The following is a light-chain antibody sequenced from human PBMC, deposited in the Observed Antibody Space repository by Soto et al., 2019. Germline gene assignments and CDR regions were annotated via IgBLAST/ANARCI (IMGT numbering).Light chain of an antibody. CDR1: SSDVGGYNY. CDR2: DVR. CDR3: SSYTRSSTLYV. Sequence: QSALTQPASVSGSPGQSITISCTGTSSDVGGYNYVSWYQQHPGKAPKLIIYDVRHWPSGVSDRFSGSKSGNTASLTISGLQAEDEADYYCSSYTRSSTLYVFGTGTKLTVL. J-gene: IGLJ1*01. V-gene: IGLV2-14*01.